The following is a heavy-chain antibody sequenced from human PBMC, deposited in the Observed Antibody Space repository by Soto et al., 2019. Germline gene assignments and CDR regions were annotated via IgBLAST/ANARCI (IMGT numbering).Heavy chain of an antibody. Sequence: QVQLQESGPGLVKPQPTLSLTCTVSGGSISSGDYYWNWIRQPPGKGLEWIGSINYSGGTYYSPSLKGRVTLSVGTAENQFSLMLSPVNAAGTAVYYCVRGDPGACSSASCRDAFDLWGRGTMVAVSS. CDR1: GGSISSGDYY. J-gene: IGHJ3*01. D-gene: IGHD2-2*01. V-gene: IGHV4-30-4*01. CDR3: VRGDPGACSSASCRDAFDL. CDR2: INYSGGT.